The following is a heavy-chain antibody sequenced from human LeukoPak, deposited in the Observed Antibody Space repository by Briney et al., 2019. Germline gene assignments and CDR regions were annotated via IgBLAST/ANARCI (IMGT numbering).Heavy chain of an antibody. D-gene: IGHD1-14*01. V-gene: IGHV3-30*02. CDR1: GFTFSSYG. Sequence: GGSLRLSCAASGFTFSSYGMHWVRQAPGKGLEWVAFIRYDGSNKYYADSVKGRFTISRDNSKNTLYLQMNSLRAEDTAVYYCAKDRSHYEPRLDYWGQGTLVTVSS. J-gene: IGHJ4*02. CDR2: IRYDGSNK. CDR3: AKDRSHYEPRLDY.